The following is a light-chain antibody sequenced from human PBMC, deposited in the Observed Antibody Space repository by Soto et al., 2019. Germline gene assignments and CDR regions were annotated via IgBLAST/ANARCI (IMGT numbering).Light chain of an antibody. Sequence: DVVMTQSPLSLPVTLGQPASISCRSTQALVCSDGDTYLNWFQQRPGQSPRRLIYQVSKRDSGVPDRFSGSGSGTDFTLKISRVESEDVGFYYCMQGTHWPWTFGQGTKVEIK. V-gene: IGKV2-30*01. CDR1: QALVCSDGDTY. CDR3: MQGTHWPWT. J-gene: IGKJ1*01. CDR2: QVS.